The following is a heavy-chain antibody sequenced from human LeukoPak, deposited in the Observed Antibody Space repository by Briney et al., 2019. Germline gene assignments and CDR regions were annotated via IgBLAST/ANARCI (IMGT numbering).Heavy chain of an antibody. CDR1: GLSFSIYS. CDR2: ISGSGNYI. CDR3: AKADSSGMPPDY. D-gene: IGHD3-10*01. Sequence: GGSLRLSCAASGLSFSIYSMNWVRQAPGKGLEWVSSISGSGNYIYYADSVKGRFTISRDNAKSSLYLQMNGLRADDMALYYCAKADSSGMPPDYWGQGTLVTVSS. V-gene: IGHV3-21*04. J-gene: IGHJ4*02.